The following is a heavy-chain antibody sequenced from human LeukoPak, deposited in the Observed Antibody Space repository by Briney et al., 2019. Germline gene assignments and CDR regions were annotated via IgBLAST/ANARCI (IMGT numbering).Heavy chain of an antibody. CDR2: ISGSGGST. CDR1: GFTFSSYA. CDR3: ARDQIRYSNSPEALDL. Sequence: GGSLRLSCAASGFTFSSYAMSWVRQAPGKGLEWVSAISGSGGSTYYADSVKGRFTISRDNSKNTLYLQMNSLRAEDTAVYYCARDQIRYSNSPEALDLWGQGTLVSVSS. V-gene: IGHV3-23*01. J-gene: IGHJ3*01. D-gene: IGHD5-18*01.